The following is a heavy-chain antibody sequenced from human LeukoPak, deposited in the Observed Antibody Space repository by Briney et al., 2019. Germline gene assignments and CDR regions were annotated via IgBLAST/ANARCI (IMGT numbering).Heavy chain of an antibody. Sequence: GGSLRLSCAAPGFIFRNSWMSWVRQAPGKGLEWVANIKEDGSAKNYVDSVKGRFTISRDNAKNSLYLQMNSLRAEDTAVYYCARDRAYSSFDYWGQGTPVTVSS. J-gene: IGHJ4*02. CDR1: GFIFRNSW. CDR2: IKEDGSAK. CDR3: ARDRAYSSFDY. D-gene: IGHD6-13*01. V-gene: IGHV3-7*01.